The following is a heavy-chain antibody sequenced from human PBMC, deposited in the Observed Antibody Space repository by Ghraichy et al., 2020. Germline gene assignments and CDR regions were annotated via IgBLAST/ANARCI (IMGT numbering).Heavy chain of an antibody. D-gene: IGHD3-9*01. CDR3: ARDAFGTTGPDNAFDI. CDR1: GGSVSSGSYY. V-gene: IGHV4-61*01. Sequence: SETLSLTCTVSGGSVSSGSYYWSWIRQPPGKGLEWIGYIYYSGSTNYNPSLKSRVTISVDTSKNQFSLKLSSVTAADTAVYYCARDAFGTTGPDNAFDIWGQGTMVTVSS. J-gene: IGHJ3*02. CDR2: IYYSGST.